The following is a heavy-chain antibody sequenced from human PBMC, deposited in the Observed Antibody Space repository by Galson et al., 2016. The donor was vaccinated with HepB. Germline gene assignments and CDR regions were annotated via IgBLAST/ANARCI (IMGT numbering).Heavy chain of an antibody. V-gene: IGHV1-46*01. J-gene: IGHJ6*02. D-gene: IGHD3-10*01. CDR3: ARVGRFQPLGSPHYYYGMDV. CDR1: GYTFTSYY. Sequence: SVKVSCKASGYTFTSYYIHWVRQAPGQGLEWMGRINPSYGITDYAQKFQDRLTMTRETSTRVAYMELNNLKSEDTAVYYCARVGRFQPLGSPHYYYGMDVWGQETTVTVSS. CDR2: INPSYGIT.